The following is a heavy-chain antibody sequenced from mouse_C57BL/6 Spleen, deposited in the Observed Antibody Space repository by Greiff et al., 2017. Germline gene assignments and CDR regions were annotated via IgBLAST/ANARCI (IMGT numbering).Heavy chain of an antibody. CDR2: IHPDSGST. V-gene: IGHV1-64*01. Sequence: VQLQQSGAELVKPGASVKLSCKASGYTFTSYWMHWVKQRPGQGLEWIGMIHPDSGSTNYNEKFKSKATLTVDKSSSTAYMQLSSLTSEDSAVYYCARDGIFLDYWGQGTTLTVSS. J-gene: IGHJ2*01. CDR1: GYTFTSYW. CDR3: ARDGIFLDY.